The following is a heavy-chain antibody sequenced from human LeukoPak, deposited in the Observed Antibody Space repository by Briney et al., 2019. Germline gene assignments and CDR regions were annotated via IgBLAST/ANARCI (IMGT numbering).Heavy chain of an antibody. D-gene: IGHD3-9*01. J-gene: IGHJ4*02. CDR2: INPSSGGP. CDR1: GYTFTRYY. V-gene: IGHV1-2*04. Sequence: ASVKVSCKASGYTFTRYYMHWVRQAPGQGLEWMGWINPSSGGPNYAQKFQGWVTMTRDTSISTAYMELSRLRSDDTAVYYCARDGRAYYDILTGYYHFDYWGQGTLVTVSS. CDR3: ARDGRAYYDILTGYYHFDY.